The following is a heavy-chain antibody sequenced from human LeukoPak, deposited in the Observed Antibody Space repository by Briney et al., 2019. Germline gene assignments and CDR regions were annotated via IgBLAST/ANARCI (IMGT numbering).Heavy chain of an antibody. Sequence: GGSLRLSCAASGFTFSSYSMTWVRQAPGKGLEWVSYISTTSSTIYCADSVRGRFTISRDNAKNSLYLQMNSLRAEDTAVYYCARVAARSSSTHFDYWGQGSLVTVSS. CDR3: ARVAARSSSTHFDY. J-gene: IGHJ4*02. CDR1: GFTFSSYS. D-gene: IGHD6-6*01. CDR2: ISTTSSTI. V-gene: IGHV3-48*01.